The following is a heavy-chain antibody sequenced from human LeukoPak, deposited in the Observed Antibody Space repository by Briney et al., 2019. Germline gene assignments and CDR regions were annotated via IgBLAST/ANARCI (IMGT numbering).Heavy chain of an antibody. V-gene: IGHV4-39*01. J-gene: IGHJ6*02. D-gene: IGHD3-10*01. CDR3: ARSYYGSGSRPYGMDV. CDR2: IYYSGST. Sequence: PSETLSLTCSVSGGSISSSNSYWAWIRQPPGKGLEWIASIYYSGSTNYNPSLKGRVIISVETFKNQFSLRPSSVTAADTAVYYCARSYYGSGSRPYGMDVWGQGTTVTASS. CDR1: GGSISSSNSY.